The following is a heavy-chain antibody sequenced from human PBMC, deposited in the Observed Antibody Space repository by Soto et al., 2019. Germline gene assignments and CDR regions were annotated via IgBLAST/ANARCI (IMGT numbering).Heavy chain of an antibody. Sequence: GGSLRLSCAASGFTFNTYGMHWVRQAPGKGLEWVAVISYDGSEKYYVDSVKGRFTISKDNSKNTLYLQMNSLRPEDTAVYYCAKSPNFYCSSPDCYKYYFDHWGQGTRVTVSS. CDR1: GFTFNTYG. V-gene: IGHV3-30*18. J-gene: IGHJ4*02. CDR2: ISYDGSEK. D-gene: IGHD2-2*02. CDR3: AKSPNFYCSSPDCYKYYFDH.